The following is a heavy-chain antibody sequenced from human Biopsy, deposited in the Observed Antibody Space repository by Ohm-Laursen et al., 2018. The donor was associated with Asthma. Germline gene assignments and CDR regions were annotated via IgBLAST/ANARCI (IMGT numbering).Heavy chain of an antibody. J-gene: IGHJ3*01. CDR1: GYNFISFA. CDR2: FNTAIGAT. Sequence: ASVKVSCKASGYNFISFAIHWVRQAPGQRLEWMAWFNTAIGATKYSQKFQGRVTITRDTSASTAYMELRSLRSEDTATYYCARTYYDFLTGQVKDVFGVWGQGTMVTVSS. D-gene: IGHD3-9*01. V-gene: IGHV1-3*04. CDR3: ARTYYDFLTGQVKDVFGV.